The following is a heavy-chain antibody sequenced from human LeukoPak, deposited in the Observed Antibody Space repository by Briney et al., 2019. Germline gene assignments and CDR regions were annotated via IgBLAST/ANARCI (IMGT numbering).Heavy chain of an antibody. Sequence: ASVKVSCKASGYTFTSYGISWVRQAPGQGLEWMGWISAYNGNTNYAQKLQGRVTMTTDTSTSTAYMELRSLRSDDTAVYHCARVGRITGTSPPDYWGQGTLVTVSS. D-gene: IGHD1-20*01. CDR2: ISAYNGNT. CDR3: ARVGRITGTSPPDY. J-gene: IGHJ4*02. CDR1: GYTFTSYG. V-gene: IGHV1-18*01.